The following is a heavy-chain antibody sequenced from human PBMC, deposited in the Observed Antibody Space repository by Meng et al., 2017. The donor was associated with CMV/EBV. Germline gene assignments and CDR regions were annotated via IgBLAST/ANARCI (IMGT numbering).Heavy chain of an antibody. CDR3: ARGRYCSSTSCYTYYYYGMDV. J-gene: IGHJ6*02. D-gene: IGHD2-2*02. V-gene: IGHV3-64*02. CDR1: GFTFSSYA. CDR2: ISSNGGST. Sequence: GESLKISCAASGFTFSSYAMHWVRQAPGKGLEYVSAISSNGGSTYYADSVEGRFTISRDNSKNTLYLQMGSLRAEDMAVYYCARGRYCSSTSCYTYYYYGMDVWGQGTTVTVSS.